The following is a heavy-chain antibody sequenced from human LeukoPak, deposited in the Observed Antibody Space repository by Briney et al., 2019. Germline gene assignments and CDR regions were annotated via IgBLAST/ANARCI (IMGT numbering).Heavy chain of an antibody. V-gene: IGHV3-23*01. D-gene: IGHD3-22*01. Sequence: GGSLTLSYAVSGITLSNYGMSLVCQAPGKGLELVAGISGSGGSTNYADSVKGRFTISRDNPKDTLFLQMKSLRAEATCVYFCAKRGVVIRVILVGFHKEAYYFDSWGQGALVTVSS. J-gene: IGHJ4*02. CDR2: ISGSGGST. CDR3: AKRGVVIRVILVGFHKEAYYFDS. CDR1: GITLSNYG.